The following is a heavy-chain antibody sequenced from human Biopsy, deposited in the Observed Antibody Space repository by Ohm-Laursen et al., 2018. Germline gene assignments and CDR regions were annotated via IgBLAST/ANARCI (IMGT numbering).Heavy chain of an antibody. J-gene: IGHJ3*01. D-gene: IGHD3-22*01. CDR3: ASVVLGPTNDAFDL. V-gene: IGHV4-4*07. CDR1: GGDINNYY. Sequence: GTLSLTCDVSGGDINNYYWSWIRQPAGKGLEWIGRIYPGGSTNYNPSLKSRVTMSVDTSKKQLSLGLMSVTAADTAMYYCASVVLGPTNDAFDLWGQGTMVVVSS. CDR2: IYPGGST.